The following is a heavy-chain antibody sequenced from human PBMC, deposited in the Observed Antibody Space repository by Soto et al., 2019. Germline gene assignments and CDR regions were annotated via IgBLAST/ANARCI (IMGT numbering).Heavy chain of an antibody. Sequence: SVKVSCKASGGTFSSYSISWVRQAPGQGLEWMGGIIPIFGTANYPQKFQGRVTITADESTSTAYMELSSLRSEDTAVYYCASDSWGPGGYWGQGTLVTVSS. J-gene: IGHJ4*02. D-gene: IGHD1-26*01. CDR1: GGTFSSYS. CDR3: ASDSWGPGGY. V-gene: IGHV1-69*13. CDR2: IIPIFGTA.